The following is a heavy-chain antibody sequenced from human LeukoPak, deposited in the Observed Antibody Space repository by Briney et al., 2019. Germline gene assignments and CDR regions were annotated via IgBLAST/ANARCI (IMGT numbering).Heavy chain of an antibody. J-gene: IGHJ3*02. V-gene: IGHV4-59*01. Sequence: PSETQSLTCTVSGGSLRRYYWSWIRQPPGKGLEWIGYTYHSGRTNYNPFLKRRVTLSVDTSKNQFSLKLSSVTAADTAVYYCSSHLSNAFDIWGQGTMVIVSS. D-gene: IGHD2/OR15-2a*01. CDR2: TYHSGRT. CDR1: GGSLRRYY. CDR3: SSHLSNAFDI.